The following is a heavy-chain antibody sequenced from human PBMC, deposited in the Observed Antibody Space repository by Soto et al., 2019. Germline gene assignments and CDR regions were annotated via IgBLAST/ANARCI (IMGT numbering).Heavy chain of an antibody. V-gene: IGHV3-48*02. CDR2: ISGRSSAI. D-gene: IGHD2-15*01. J-gene: IGHJ6*02. CDR3: ARCASGRYYNYYAMDV. CDR1: GFTFSTYS. Sequence: EVQLVESGGGLVQPGGSLRLSCAASGFTFSTYSLTWVRQAPGKGLEWVSYISGRSSAIYYADSVKGRFTNSRDNAKNTLYLQMNTLKDEDTAVYYCARCASGRYYNYYAMDVWGQGTTVTVSS.